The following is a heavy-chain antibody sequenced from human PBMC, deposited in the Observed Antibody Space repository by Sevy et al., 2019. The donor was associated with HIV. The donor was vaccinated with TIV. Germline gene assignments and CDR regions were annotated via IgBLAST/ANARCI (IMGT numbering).Heavy chain of an antibody. CDR3: AKGVLAAAGTHYWYFDL. V-gene: IGHV3-30*02. J-gene: IGHJ2*01. CDR1: GFTFSSYG. D-gene: IGHD6-13*01. Sequence: GGSLRLSCAASGFTFSSYGMHWVRQAPGKGLEWVTFIRYDGSNKYYADSVKGRFTISRDNSKNTLYLQMNSLRAEDTAVYYCAKGVLAAAGTHYWYFDLWGRGTLVTVSS. CDR2: IRYDGSNK.